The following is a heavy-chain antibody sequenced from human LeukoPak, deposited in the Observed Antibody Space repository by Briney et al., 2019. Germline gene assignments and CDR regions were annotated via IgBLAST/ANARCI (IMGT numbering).Heavy chain of an antibody. CDR3: AKGPRGSGPIDY. J-gene: IGHJ4*02. CDR1: GFTFSSYG. Sequence: PGGSLRLSCAASGFTFSSYGMSWVRQAPGKGLEWVSAISGSGGSTYYADSVKGRLTISRDNSKNTLYLQMNSLRAEDTAVYYCAKGPRGSGPIDYWGQGTLVTVSS. D-gene: IGHD6-19*01. V-gene: IGHV3-23*01. CDR2: ISGSGGST.